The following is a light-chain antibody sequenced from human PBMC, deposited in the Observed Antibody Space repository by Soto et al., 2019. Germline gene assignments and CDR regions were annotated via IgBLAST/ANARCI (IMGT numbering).Light chain of an antibody. CDR1: QSVSSY. Sequence: ETVLTQSPATLSLSPGERATLSCRASQSVSSYLAWYQQKAGQAPRLLIYDASNRATGIPARFSGSGSGTDFPLTISSLEPEDFAVYYCQQRSNGGTFGQGTRLEIK. J-gene: IGKJ5*01. CDR2: DAS. CDR3: QQRSNGGT. V-gene: IGKV3-11*01.